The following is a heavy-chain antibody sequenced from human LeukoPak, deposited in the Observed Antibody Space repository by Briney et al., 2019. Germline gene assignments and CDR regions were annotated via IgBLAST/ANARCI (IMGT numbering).Heavy chain of an antibody. CDR2: INHREST. Sequence: SETLSLTCAVYGGSFSDYYWSWIRQPPGKGLEWIGEINHRESTNYNPSLRSRVTMSRDTSRNQFSLKLTSVTAADTAVYYCARLLGSSGCAGDWYFDLWGPGALVTVSS. V-gene: IGHV4-34*01. J-gene: IGHJ2*01. D-gene: IGHD3-22*01. CDR1: GGSFSDYY. CDR3: ARLLGSSGCAGDWYFDL.